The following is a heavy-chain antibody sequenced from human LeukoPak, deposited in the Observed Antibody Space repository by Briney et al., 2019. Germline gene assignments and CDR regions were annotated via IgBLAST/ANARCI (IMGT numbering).Heavy chain of an antibody. CDR3: ARVGLLDFWSGYQEFNYLDY. Sequence: SKTLSLTCAVSGGSIISYYWSWIRQPPGKGLEWIGYIHDSGSTNYNPSLKSRVTISVDTSKNQFSLKLSSVTAADTAVYYCARVGLLDFWSGYQEFNYLDYWGQGTLVTVSS. V-gene: IGHV4-59*01. D-gene: IGHD3-3*01. CDR1: GGSIISYY. J-gene: IGHJ4*02. CDR2: IHDSGST.